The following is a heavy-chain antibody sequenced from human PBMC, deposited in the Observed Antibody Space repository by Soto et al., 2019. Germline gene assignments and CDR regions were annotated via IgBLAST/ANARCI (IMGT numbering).Heavy chain of an antibody. D-gene: IGHD2-21*01. CDR3: AGSTGIGFDY. J-gene: IGHJ4*02. CDR1: GGSISSSSYY. V-gene: IGHV4-39*01. Sequence: QLQLQESGPGLVKPSETLSLTCTVSGGSISSSSYYWGWIRQPPGKGLEWIGSIYYSGSTYYNPSLKXXVXIXXDTSKNQFSLKLSSVTAADTAVYYCAGSTGIGFDYWGQGTLVTVSS. CDR2: IYYSGST.